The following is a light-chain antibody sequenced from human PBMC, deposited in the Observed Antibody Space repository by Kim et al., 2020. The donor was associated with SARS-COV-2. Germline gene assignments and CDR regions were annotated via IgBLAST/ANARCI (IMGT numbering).Light chain of an antibody. CDR3: CSYAGSSTMV. CDR2: EGS. V-gene: IGLV2-23*01. J-gene: IGLJ2*01. Sequence: QSALTQPASVSGSPGQSITISCTGTSSDVGSYNLFSWYQQHPGKAPKLMIYEGSKRPSGVSNRSSGTKSGNTSSLTISGLQAEDEADYYCCSYAGSSTMVFGGGTQLTVL. CDR1: SSDVGSYNL.